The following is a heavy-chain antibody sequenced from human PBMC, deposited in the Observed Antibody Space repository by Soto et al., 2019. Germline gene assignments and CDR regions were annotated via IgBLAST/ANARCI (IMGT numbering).Heavy chain of an antibody. CDR1: GASTSRSDHC. CDR3: ARHNGPLYVGYYYDMDV. J-gene: IGHJ6*02. Sequence: PSETMSLYCAVSGASTSRSDHCWCWVRQPPGKGLEWIGYMYHSGSTYYNPSLKSRVTISIDRSKNQFSLKLSSVTAADTAVYYCARHNGPLYVGYYYDMDVWGQGPTVT. V-gene: IGHV4-30-2*01. CDR2: MYHSGST. D-gene: IGHD3-16*01.